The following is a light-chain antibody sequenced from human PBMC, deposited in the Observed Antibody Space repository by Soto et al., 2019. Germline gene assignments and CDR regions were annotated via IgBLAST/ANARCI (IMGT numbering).Light chain of an antibody. Sequence: EIVLTQSPATLSLSLGERATLSCRASQSIXSYLGWYQEKPGKATGTLIYXASNRATGIPARFSGSGSGTDFTLTISSLEPEDVAVYYCQQRSNWPTFGQGTKVDIK. CDR3: QQRSNWPT. J-gene: IGKJ1*01. CDR2: XAS. CDR1: QSIXSY. V-gene: IGKV3-11*01.